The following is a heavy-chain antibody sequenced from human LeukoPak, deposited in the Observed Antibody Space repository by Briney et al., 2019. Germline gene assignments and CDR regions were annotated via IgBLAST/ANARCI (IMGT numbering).Heavy chain of an antibody. CDR1: GGSISSGSYY. J-gene: IGHJ3*02. CDR3: ARSFVVVPAATFDAFDI. Sequence: PSQTVSLTCTVSGGSISSGSYYWSWIRQPAGKGLEWIGRIYTSGSTNYNPSLKSRVTISVDTSKNQFSLKLSSVTAADTAVYYCARSFVVVPAATFDAFDIWGQGTMVTVSS. V-gene: IGHV4-61*02. D-gene: IGHD2-2*01. CDR2: IYTSGST.